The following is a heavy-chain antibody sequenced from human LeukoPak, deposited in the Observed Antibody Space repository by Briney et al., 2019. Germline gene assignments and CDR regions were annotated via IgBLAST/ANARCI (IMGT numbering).Heavy chain of an antibody. V-gene: IGHV3-21*01. Sequence: PGGSLRLSCAASGFAFSLHSMNWVRQAPGKGLEWVSSISGSSSYIYYADSVKGRFTISRDNAKNTLFLQMNTLRAEDTAVYHCARDGDANSGYYYWGQGTRVTVSS. J-gene: IGHJ4*02. CDR2: ISGSSSYI. D-gene: IGHD3-22*01. CDR1: GFAFSLHS. CDR3: ARDGDANSGYYY.